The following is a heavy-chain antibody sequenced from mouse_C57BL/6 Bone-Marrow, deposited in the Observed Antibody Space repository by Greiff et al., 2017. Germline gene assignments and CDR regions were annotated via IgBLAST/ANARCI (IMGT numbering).Heavy chain of an antibody. CDR1: GYTFTDYE. J-gene: IGHJ2*01. D-gene: IGHD2-1*01. CDR3: TSLYGNYNFDY. Sequence: VQLQQSGAELVRPGASVTLSCKASGYTFTDYEMHWVKQTPVHGLEWIGAIDPETGGTAYNQKFKGKAILTADKSSSTAYMELRSLTSEDSAVYYCTSLYGNYNFDYWGQGTTLTVSS. V-gene: IGHV1-15*01. CDR2: IDPETGGT.